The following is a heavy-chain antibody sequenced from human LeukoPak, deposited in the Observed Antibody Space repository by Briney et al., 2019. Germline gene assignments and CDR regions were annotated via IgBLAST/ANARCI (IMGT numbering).Heavy chain of an antibody. Sequence: SETLSLTCSVSGGSINLYYWSWIRQPPGKGLERIGYISYTGGETNYNPSLKSRLTISVDTSKNQFSLMLTSVTAADTAVYYCARQPAATAAFDIWAQGTMVTVSS. CDR2: ISYTGGET. V-gene: IGHV4-59*08. CDR1: GGSINLYY. D-gene: IGHD5-18*01. CDR3: ARQPAATAAFDI. J-gene: IGHJ3*02.